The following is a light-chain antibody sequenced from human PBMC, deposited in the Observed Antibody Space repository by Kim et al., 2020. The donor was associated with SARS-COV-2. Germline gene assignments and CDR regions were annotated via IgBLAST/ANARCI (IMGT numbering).Light chain of an antibody. CDR3: HQYYNTPLT. J-gene: IGKJ4*01. Sequence: ATINCKSSQSVLYSSNNKNYLAWYQQKPGQPPKLLIYWASTRESGVPDRFSGSGSGTDFTLTISSLQAEDVALYYCHQYYNTPLTFGGGTKVDIK. CDR1: QSVLYSSNNKNY. V-gene: IGKV4-1*01. CDR2: WAS.